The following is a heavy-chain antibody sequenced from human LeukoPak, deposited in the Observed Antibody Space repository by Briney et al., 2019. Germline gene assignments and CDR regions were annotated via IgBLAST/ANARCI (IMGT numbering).Heavy chain of an antibody. CDR3: ARDKAHGYSYVGY. V-gene: IGHV3-33*08. J-gene: IGHJ4*02. Sequence: GVSLRFSCAASGFTFSSYGMHWVRQAPGKGLEWVAVIWYDGSNKYYADSVKGRFTISRDNSKNTLYLQMNSLRAEDTAVYYCARDKAHGYSYVGYWGQGTLVTVSS. CDR2: IWYDGSNK. D-gene: IGHD5-18*01. CDR1: GFTFSSYG.